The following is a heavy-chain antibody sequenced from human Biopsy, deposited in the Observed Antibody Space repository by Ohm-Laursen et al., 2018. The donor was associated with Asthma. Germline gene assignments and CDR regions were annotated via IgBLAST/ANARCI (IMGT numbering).Heavy chain of an antibody. Sequence: ASSVNVSCKISGYSLTDLSMHWVRQAPGQGLEWMGGHDHGEGGTVNARRFQGRVTMTEDTSTDTAYMELSSLSSDDTAVYYCASDFPKDYVRYNFQFWGQGTLVTVSS. CDR1: GYSLTDLS. V-gene: IGHV1-24*01. J-gene: IGHJ4*02. D-gene: IGHD4-17*01. CDR3: ASDFPKDYVRYNFQF. CDR2: HDHGEGGT.